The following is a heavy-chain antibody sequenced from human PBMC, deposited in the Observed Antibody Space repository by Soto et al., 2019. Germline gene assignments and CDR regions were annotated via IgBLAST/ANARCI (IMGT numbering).Heavy chain of an antibody. CDR2: IYYSGST. J-gene: IGHJ3*02. V-gene: IGHV4-31*03. CDR1: GGSISSGGYY. Sequence: SETLSLTCTVSGGSISSGGYYWSWIRQHPGKGLEWIGYIYYSGSTYYNPSLKSRVTISVDTSKNQFSLKLSSVTAADTAVYYCARDRLVVRYYYDSGGYFLDNAFDIWGQGTMVTVSS. D-gene: IGHD3-22*01. CDR3: ARDRLVVRYYYDSGGYFLDNAFDI.